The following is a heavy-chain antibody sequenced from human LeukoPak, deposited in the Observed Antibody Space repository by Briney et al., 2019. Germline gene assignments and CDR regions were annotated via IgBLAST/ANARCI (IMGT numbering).Heavy chain of an antibody. CDR1: GFTYSSYG. V-gene: IGHV3-30*02. D-gene: IGHD3-22*01. CDR2: IRYDGSNK. Sequence: PGGSLRLSCAASGFTYSSYGMHWVRQAPGKGLEWVAFIRYDGSNKYYADSVKGRFTISRDNAKNSLYLQMNSLRAEDTAVYYCARDGHYYDSSGYLDYWGQGTLVTVSS. CDR3: ARDGHYYDSSGYLDY. J-gene: IGHJ4*02.